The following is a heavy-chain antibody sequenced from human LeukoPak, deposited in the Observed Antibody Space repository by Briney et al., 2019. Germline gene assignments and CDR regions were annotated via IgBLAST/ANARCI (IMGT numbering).Heavy chain of an antibody. V-gene: IGHV4-39*01. J-gene: IGHJ4*02. CDR1: GGSISSSSYY. D-gene: IGHD3-16*02. CDR2: IYYSGST. Sequence: KPSETLSLTCTVSGGSISSSSYYWGWIRQPPGKGLERIGSIYYSGSTYYNPSLKSRVTISVDTSKNQFSLKLSSVTAADTAVYYCARLAGYDYVWGSYRPYYFDYWGQGTLVTVSS. CDR3: ARLAGYDYVWGSYRPYYFDY.